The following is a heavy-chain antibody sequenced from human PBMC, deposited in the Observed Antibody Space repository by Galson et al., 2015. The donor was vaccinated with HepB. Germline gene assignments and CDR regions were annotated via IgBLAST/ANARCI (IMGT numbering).Heavy chain of an antibody. CDR2: ISYSGST. J-gene: IGHJ4*02. Sequence: TLSLTCTVSGGSISSSGYYWSWIRQPPGKGLEWIGYISYSGSTDYSPSLKRRVTISLDTFNNHFSLNLISVTAADTAVYYCAKETDRDLLGPPDYWGQGILVTVSS. D-gene: IGHD2-21*01. CDR1: GGSISSSGYY. CDR3: AKETDRDLLGPPDY. V-gene: IGHV4-31*03.